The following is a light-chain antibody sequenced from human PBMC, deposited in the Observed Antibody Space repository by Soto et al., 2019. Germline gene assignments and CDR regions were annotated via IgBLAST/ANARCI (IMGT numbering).Light chain of an antibody. CDR2: DAS. CDR1: QSVGSY. Sequence: EIVLTQSPATLSLSPGERATLSCRASQSVGSYLAWYQQQPGQAPRLLIYDASNRATGIPARFSGSGSGTDFTLTISSLEPEDFAVYYCQQRSNWPYTFGQGTQLEIK. V-gene: IGKV3-11*01. J-gene: IGKJ2*01. CDR3: QQRSNWPYT.